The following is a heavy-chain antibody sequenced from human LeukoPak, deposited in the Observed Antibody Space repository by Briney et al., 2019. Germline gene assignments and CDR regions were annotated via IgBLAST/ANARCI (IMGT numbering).Heavy chain of an antibody. CDR2: IYLYGTT. D-gene: IGHD1-26*01. CDR1: AGSISSSSW. Sequence: PSETLSLTCSVSAGSISSSSWWSWVRQSPVKGLEWIGEIYLYGTTNYNPSLKSRVTMSVDTSKNQFSLKLSSVTAADTAVYYCARHVTVGATTPFDYWGQGTLVTVSS. V-gene: IGHV4-4*02. J-gene: IGHJ4*02. CDR3: ARHVTVGATTPFDY.